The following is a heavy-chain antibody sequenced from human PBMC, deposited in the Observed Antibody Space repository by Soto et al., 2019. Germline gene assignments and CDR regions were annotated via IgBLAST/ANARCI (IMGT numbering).Heavy chain of an antibody. CDR3: AKDANEIPPATLDS. Sequence: PGGSLRLSCAASGFTFSSYAMHWVRQAPGKGLEWVAVISYDGSNKYYADSVKGRFTISRDNSKNTLYLQMNSLRAEDTAVYYCAKDANEIPPATLDSWGQGTLVTVSS. D-gene: IGHD2-2*01. J-gene: IGHJ4*02. CDR2: ISYDGSNK. CDR1: GFTFSSYA. V-gene: IGHV3-30-3*01.